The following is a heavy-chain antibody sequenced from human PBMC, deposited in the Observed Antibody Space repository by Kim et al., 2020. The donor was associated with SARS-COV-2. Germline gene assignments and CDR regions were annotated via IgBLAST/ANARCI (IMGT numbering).Heavy chain of an antibody. Sequence: GGSLRLSCAPSGLTFTTYWMTWVRQAPGKRLEWVATINPDGSQKKYVDSVRGRFTISRDNAKKSLYLQMNSLRAEDTAVYYCVRDKYWGQGTLVAVSS. CDR1: GLTFTTYW. J-gene: IGHJ4*02. CDR2: INPDGSQK. V-gene: IGHV3-7*03. CDR3: VRDKY.